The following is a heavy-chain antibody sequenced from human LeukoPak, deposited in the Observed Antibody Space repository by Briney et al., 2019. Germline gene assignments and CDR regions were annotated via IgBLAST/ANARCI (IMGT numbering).Heavy chain of an antibody. D-gene: IGHD2-2*01. Sequence: KSSETLSLTCAVYGGSFSGYYWSWIRQPPGKGLEWIGEINHSGSTNYNPSLKSRVTISVDTSKNRFSLKLSSVTAADTAVYYCARRTDIVVVPAANFDYWGQGTLVTVSS. CDR3: ARRTDIVVVPAANFDY. V-gene: IGHV4-34*01. CDR2: INHSGST. CDR1: GGSFSGYY. J-gene: IGHJ4*02.